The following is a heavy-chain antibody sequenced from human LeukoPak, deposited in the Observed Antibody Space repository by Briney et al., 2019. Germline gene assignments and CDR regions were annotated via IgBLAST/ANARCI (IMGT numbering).Heavy chain of an antibody. V-gene: IGHV4-59*01. CDR1: GGSISSYY. J-gene: IGHJ4*02. Sequence: SETLSLTCTVSGGSISSYYWSWIRQPPGKGLERIGYIYYSGSTNYNPSLKSRVTISVDTSKNQFSLRLSSVTAADTAVYYCARGPFGGSYSGDYWGQGTLVTVSS. CDR2: IYYSGST. D-gene: IGHD1-26*01. CDR3: ARGPFGGSYSGDY.